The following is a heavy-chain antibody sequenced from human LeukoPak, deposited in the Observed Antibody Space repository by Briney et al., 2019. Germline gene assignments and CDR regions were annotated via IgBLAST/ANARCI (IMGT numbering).Heavy chain of an antibody. V-gene: IGHV4-38-2*01. CDR3: ARAPVYDFWSGYYIDAFDI. J-gene: IGHJ3*02. CDR2: IYYSGST. Sequence: PSETLSLTCAVSNYSISSGFYWAWVRQPPGKGLEWIGNIYYSGSTYCNPSLKSRIIISVDTSKNQFSLKLRSVTAADTAVYYCARAPVYDFWSGYYIDAFDIWGQGTMVTVSS. CDR1: NYSISSGFY. D-gene: IGHD3-3*01.